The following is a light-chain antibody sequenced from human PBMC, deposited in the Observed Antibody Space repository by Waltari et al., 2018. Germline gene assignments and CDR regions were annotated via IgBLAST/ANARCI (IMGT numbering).Light chain of an antibody. CDR2: GAS. J-gene: IGKJ2*01. Sequence: EIVLTQSPGTLSLSPGDRATLSCRASQSFSSSFLAWYQQKPGQAPRLLIYGASSRATCIPDRLSGGGSGTDCTLTISRLEPEDFAVYYCQQYGGSPPYTFGQGTKLEI. V-gene: IGKV3-20*01. CDR3: QQYGGSPPYT. CDR1: QSFSSSF.